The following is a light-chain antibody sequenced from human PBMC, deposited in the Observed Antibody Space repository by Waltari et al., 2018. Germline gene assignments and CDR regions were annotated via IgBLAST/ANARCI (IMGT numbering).Light chain of an antibody. J-gene: IGLJ1*01. Sequence: QSVLTQPPSASGTPGQSILISCSGSSSNIGDNTVTWYQQVPGTAPKLLIYGTRERPSGVSNRRSCSKSGTSASLAISALQPEDEADYYCAAWDDSLNGPVFGTGTKVTVL. V-gene: IGLV1-44*01. CDR3: AAWDDSLNGPV. CDR2: GTR. CDR1: SSNIGDNT.